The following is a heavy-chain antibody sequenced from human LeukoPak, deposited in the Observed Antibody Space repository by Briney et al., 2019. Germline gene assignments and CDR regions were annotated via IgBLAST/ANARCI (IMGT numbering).Heavy chain of an antibody. V-gene: IGHV3-30*04. D-gene: IGHD2-21*02. CDR2: ISYDGSNK. CDR1: GFTFSSYA. CDR3: ARAYCGGDCYPSGADAFDI. J-gene: IGHJ3*02. Sequence: PGGSLRLSCAASGFTFSSYAMHWVRQAPGKGLKWVAVISYDGSNKYYADSVKGRFTISRDNSKNTLYLQMNSLRAEDTAVYYCARAYCGGDCYPSGADAFDIWGQGTMVTVSS.